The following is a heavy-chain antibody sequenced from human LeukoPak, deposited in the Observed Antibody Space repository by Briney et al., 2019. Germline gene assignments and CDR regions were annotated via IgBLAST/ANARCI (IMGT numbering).Heavy chain of an antibody. CDR3: ARDYGDRAFDI. Sequence: SDTLSLTCTVSGGSISSSSYYWGWIRQPPGKGLEWIGSVYYSGSTFYNPSVESRVTISVDTSKCHFYLTLSSVTAADTALYYCARDYGDRAFDIWGRGKMVTVSS. CDR1: GGSISSSSYY. CDR2: VYYSGST. J-gene: IGHJ3*02. V-gene: IGHV4-39*02. D-gene: IGHD4-17*01.